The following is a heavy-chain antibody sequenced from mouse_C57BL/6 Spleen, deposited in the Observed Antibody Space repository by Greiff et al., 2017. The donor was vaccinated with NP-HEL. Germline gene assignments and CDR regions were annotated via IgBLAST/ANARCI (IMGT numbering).Heavy chain of an antibody. D-gene: IGHD1-1*01. CDR3: ARSPCYGSSLCDC. V-gene: IGHV1-82*01. CDR2: IYPGDGDT. Sequence: QVQLQQPGPELVKPGASVKISCKASGYAFSSSWMNWVKQRPGKGLEWIGRIYPGDGDTNYNGKFKGKATLTADKSSSTAYMQLSSLTSEDSAVYICARSPCYGSSLCDCWGQGTTLTVSS. CDR1: GYAFSSSW. J-gene: IGHJ2*01.